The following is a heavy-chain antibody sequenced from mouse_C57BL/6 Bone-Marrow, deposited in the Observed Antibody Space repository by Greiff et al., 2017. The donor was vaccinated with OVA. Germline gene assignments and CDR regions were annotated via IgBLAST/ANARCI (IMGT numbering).Heavy chain of an antibody. J-gene: IGHJ3*01. CDR1: GYTFTSYW. V-gene: IGHV1-59*01. Sequence: QVQLQQSGAELVRPGTSVKLSCKASGYTFTSYWMHWVKQRPGQGLEWIGVIDPSDSYTNYNQKFKGKATLTVDTSSSTAYMQLSSLTSEDSAVYYCARHPGAYWGQGTLVTVSA. CDR3: ARHPGAY. CDR2: IDPSDSYT.